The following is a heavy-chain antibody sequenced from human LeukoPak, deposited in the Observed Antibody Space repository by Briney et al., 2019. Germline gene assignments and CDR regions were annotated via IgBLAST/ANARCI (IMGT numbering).Heavy chain of an antibody. V-gene: IGHV3-48*03. CDR1: GFNFSTYE. D-gene: IGHD4-17*01. Sequence: PGGSLRLSCAASGFNFSTYETNWVRQAPGKGPEWISYISISGTTTYYADSVKGRFSISRDNAKSSLYLQMNNLRADDSGFYFCARDRVSRLTTVTTQPTFDYWGQGALVTVSS. J-gene: IGHJ4*02. CDR3: ARDRVSRLTTVTTQPTFDY. CDR2: ISISGTTT.